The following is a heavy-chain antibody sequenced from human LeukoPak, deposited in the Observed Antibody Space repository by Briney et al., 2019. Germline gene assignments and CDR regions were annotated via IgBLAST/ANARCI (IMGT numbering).Heavy chain of an antibody. J-gene: IGHJ4*02. V-gene: IGHV3-23*01. CDR2: ISGSGGST. CDR3: ALASMVQGVTFDY. CDR1: GFTFSSYA. D-gene: IGHD3-10*01. Sequence: VGALRLSCAASGFTFSSYAMSWVRQAPGKGREWVSAISGSGGSTYYADSVKGRFTISRDNSKNTLYLQMNSLRAEGTAVYYCALASMVQGVTFDYWGQGTLVTVSS.